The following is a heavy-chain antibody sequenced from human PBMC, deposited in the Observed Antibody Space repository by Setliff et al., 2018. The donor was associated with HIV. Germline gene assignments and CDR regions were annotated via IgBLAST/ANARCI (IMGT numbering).Heavy chain of an antibody. D-gene: IGHD4-17*01. V-gene: IGHV1-69*10. CDR3: ARGSYGDSDGDNWFDP. CDR1: GGTFSSYA. Sequence: SVKVSCKASGGTFSSYAISWVRQAPGQGLEWMGGIIPILGIANYAQKFQGRVTITTDESTSTAYMELSSLRSEDTAVYYCARGSYGDSDGDNWFDPWGQGTLVTVSS. CDR2: IIPILGIA. J-gene: IGHJ5*02.